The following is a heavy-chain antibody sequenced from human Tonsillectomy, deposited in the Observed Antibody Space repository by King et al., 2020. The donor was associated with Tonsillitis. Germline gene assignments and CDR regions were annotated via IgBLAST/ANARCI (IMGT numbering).Heavy chain of an antibody. J-gene: IGHJ4*02. V-gene: IGHV3-23*04. CDR1: GFTFSNYA. Sequence: VQLVESGGGLVQSGGSLRLSCAASGFTFSNYAMSWVRQAPGKGLEWVSSISGRGGCTYYADSVEGRFTISRDNSKNTLCLQMSSLRAEDTAVYYCAKQIGFCSGGTCSLDFWGQGALVTVSS. CDR3: AKQIGFCSGGTCSLDF. CDR2: ISGRGGCT. D-gene: IGHD2-15*01.